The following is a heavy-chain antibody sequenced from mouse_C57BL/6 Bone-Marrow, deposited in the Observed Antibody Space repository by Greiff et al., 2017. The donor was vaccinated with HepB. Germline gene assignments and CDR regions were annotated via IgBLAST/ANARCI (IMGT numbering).Heavy chain of an antibody. V-gene: IGHV5-6*02. CDR1: GFTFSSYG. J-gene: IGHJ2*01. D-gene: IGHD2-4*01. CDR3: ARSRGYYDYDGVDY. CDR2: ISSGGSYT. Sequence: DVKLVESGGDLVKPGGSLKLSCAASGFTFSSYGMSWVRQTPDKRLEWVATISSGGSYTYYPDSVKGRFTISRDNAKNTLYLQMSSLKSEDTAMYYCARSRGYYDYDGVDYWGQGTTLTVSS.